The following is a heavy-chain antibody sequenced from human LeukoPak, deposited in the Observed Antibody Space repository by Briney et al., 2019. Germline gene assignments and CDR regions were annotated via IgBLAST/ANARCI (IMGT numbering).Heavy chain of an antibody. CDR3: ARFRKSSGTFDY. CDR2: IYYSGST. CDR1: GGSISSYY. Sequence: PSETLSLTCTLSGGSISSYYWSWLRQPPGKGLEWIGYIYYSGSTNYNPSLKSRVTISVDTSKNQFSLKLSSVTAADTAVYYCARFRKSSGTFDYWGQGTMVTVSS. D-gene: IGHD3-22*01. J-gene: IGHJ4*02. V-gene: IGHV4-59*01.